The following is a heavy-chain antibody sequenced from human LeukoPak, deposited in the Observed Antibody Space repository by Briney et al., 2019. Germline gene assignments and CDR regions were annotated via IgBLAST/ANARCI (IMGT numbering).Heavy chain of an antibody. D-gene: IGHD4-17*01. CDR2: INHSGST. CDR1: GGSFSGYY. CDR3: ARDLSYGDYEHIFDY. Sequence: SETLSLTCAVYGGSFSGYYWSWIRQPPGKGLEWIGEINHSGSTNYNPSLKSRVTMSVDTSKNQFSLKLSSVTAADTAVYYCARDLSYGDYEHIFDYWGQGTLVTVSS. V-gene: IGHV4-34*01. J-gene: IGHJ4*02.